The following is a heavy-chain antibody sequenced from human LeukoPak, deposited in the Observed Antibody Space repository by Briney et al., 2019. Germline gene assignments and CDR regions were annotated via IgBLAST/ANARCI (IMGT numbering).Heavy chain of an antibody. CDR2: IGGSGKNT. CDR3: AKDLETINPTMD. D-gene: IGHD3-10*01. CDR1: GFTFSSHA. J-gene: IGHJ4*02. V-gene: IGHV3-23*01. Sequence: PGGSLRLSCAASGFTFSSHAMSWVRQAPGKGLEWVSSIGGSGKNTFYADAVKGRFTISRENSKDTLYLQMNSLRAEDTAVYYCAKDLETINPTMDWGQGTLVTVSS.